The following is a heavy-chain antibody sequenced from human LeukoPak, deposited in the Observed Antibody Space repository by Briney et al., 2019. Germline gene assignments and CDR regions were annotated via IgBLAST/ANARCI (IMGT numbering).Heavy chain of an antibody. J-gene: IGHJ3*02. D-gene: IGHD4-17*01. CDR3: AKDPNGDYIGAFDM. CDR2: ISSSGSTV. Sequence: GGSLRLSCAASGFTFSSYEMNWVRQAPGKGLEWVSYISSSGSTVYYADSVKGRSTISRDNSKNTLYLQMNSLRAEDTAVYHCAKDPNGDYIGAFDMWGQGTMVTVSS. V-gene: IGHV3-48*03. CDR1: GFTFSSYE.